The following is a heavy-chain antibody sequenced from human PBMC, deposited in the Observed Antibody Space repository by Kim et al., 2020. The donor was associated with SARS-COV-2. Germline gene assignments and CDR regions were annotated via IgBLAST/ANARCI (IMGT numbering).Heavy chain of an antibody. Sequence: GGSLRLSCAASGFTFSSYGMHWVRQAPGKGLEWVAVILYDGSNKYYADSVKGRFTISRDNSKNTLYLQMNSLRAEDTAVYYCAETRGVLGYYMDVWGKGTTVTVSS. CDR1: GFTFSSYG. CDR3: AETRGVLGYYMDV. J-gene: IGHJ6*03. V-gene: IGHV3-30*03. CDR2: ILYDGSNK. D-gene: IGHD3-16*01.